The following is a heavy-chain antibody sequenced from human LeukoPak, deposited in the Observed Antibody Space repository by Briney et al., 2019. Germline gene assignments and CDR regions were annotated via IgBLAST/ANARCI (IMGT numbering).Heavy chain of an antibody. D-gene: IGHD1-26*01. J-gene: IGHJ5*02. CDR3: ARAGESGNLA. CDR2: INPNSGGT. CDR1: GSTFTGYY. Sequence: ASVKVSCKASGSTFTGYYMHWVRQAPGQGLEWMGWINPNSGGTNYAQDFHGRVTMTRDTSISTAYMELSRLRSDDTAVYYCARAGESGNLAWGQGTLVTVSP. V-gene: IGHV1-2*02.